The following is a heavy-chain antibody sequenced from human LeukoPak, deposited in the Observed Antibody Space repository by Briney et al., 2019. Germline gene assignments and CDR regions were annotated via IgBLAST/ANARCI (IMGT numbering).Heavy chain of an antibody. CDR2: IDPSDSYT. J-gene: IGHJ6*02. CDR3: ARHTSPDILTAYLDV. D-gene: IGHD3-9*01. V-gene: IGHV5-10-1*01. CDR1: AYGFTRYW. Sequence: GESLKISRKGSAYGFTRYWISWVRQMPGKGLEWMGRIDPSDSYTSYSPSFQGHVTISADKSISTAYLQWSSLKASDTAMYYCARHTSPDILTAYLDVWGQGTTVTLSS.